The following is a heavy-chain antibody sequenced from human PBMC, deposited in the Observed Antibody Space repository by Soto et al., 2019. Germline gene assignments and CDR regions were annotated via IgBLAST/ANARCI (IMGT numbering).Heavy chain of an antibody. D-gene: IGHD3-22*01. Sequence: SETLCLTYTVSGGSISSYYGSWIRRPPGKGLEWIGYIYHSGSTNYNPSLKSRLTISLDTSKNQFSLKLSSVTAADTAVYYCARDYYDSSGYYYPFDHWGQGTLVTVSS. CDR2: IYHSGST. CDR3: ARDYYDSSGYYYPFDH. J-gene: IGHJ4*02. V-gene: IGHV4-59*01. CDR1: GGSISSYY.